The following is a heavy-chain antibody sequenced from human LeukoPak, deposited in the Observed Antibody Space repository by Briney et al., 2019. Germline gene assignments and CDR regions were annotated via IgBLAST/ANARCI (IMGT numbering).Heavy chain of an antibody. J-gene: IGHJ4*02. CDR1: GYTFTSYD. CDR3: ARPPRSSRSFGY. D-gene: IGHD6-13*01. Sequence: ASVKVSCKASGYTFTSYDINWVRQSTGQGLEWMGWMNPNSGNTGYAQKFQGRVTMTRNTSISTAYMELSSLRSEDTAVYYCARPPRSSRSFGYWGQGTLVTVSS. CDR2: MNPNSGNT. V-gene: IGHV1-8*01.